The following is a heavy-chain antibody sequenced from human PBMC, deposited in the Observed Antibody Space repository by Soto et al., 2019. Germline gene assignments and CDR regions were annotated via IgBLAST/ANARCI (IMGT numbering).Heavy chain of an antibody. J-gene: IGHJ6*02. CDR2: IIPIFGTA. V-gene: IGHV1-69*01. CDR3: ARDRLVGPPRYYYYYGMDV. CDR1: GGTFSSYA. D-gene: IGHD2-21*01. Sequence: QVQLVQSGAEVKKPGSSVKVSCKASGGTFSSYAISWVRQAPGQGLEWMGGIIPIFGTANYAQKFQGSVTITADECTSTAYMELSSLRSEDTPVYYCARDRLVGPPRYYYYYGMDVWGQGATVTVSS.